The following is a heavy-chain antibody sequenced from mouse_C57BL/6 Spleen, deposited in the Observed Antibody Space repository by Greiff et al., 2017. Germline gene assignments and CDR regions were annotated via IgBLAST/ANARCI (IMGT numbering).Heavy chain of an antibody. J-gene: IGHJ1*03. Sequence: VKLQQSGAELVKPGASVKISCKASGYAFSSYWMNWVKQRPGKGLEWIGQIYPGDGDTNYNGKFKGKATLTADKSSSTAYMQLSSLTSEDSAVYFCARSPNYYGSSYVGYWYFDVWGTGTTVTVSS. CDR1: GYAFSSYW. D-gene: IGHD1-1*01. CDR3: ARSPNYYGSSYVGYWYFDV. V-gene: IGHV1-80*01. CDR2: IYPGDGDT.